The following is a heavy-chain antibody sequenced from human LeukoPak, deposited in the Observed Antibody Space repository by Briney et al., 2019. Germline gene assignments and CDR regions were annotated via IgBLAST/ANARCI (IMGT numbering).Heavy chain of an antibody. CDR2: FDPEDGET. V-gene: IGHV1-24*01. CDR1: GYTLTELS. D-gene: IGHD2-15*01. Sequence: ASVKVSCKVSGYTLTELSMHWVRQAPGKGLEWMGGFDPEDGETIYAQKFQGRVTMTEDTSTDTAYMELSSLRSEDTAVYYCATGMPSYCSGGCCYSPFDYWGQGTLVTVSS. CDR3: ATGMPSYCSGGCCYSPFDY. J-gene: IGHJ4*02.